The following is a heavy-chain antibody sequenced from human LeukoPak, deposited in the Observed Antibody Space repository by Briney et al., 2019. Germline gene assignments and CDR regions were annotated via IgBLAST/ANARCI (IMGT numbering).Heavy chain of an antibody. CDR1: GFTFSDYS. D-gene: IGHD6-19*01. CDR2: IRYDGNNK. Sequence: PGGSLRLSCAASGFTFSDYSMHWVRQAPGKGLNWVAFIRYDGNNKYYADSVKGRFTISRDNSKNMLYLEMNSLSTEDTAVYYCARVAAVAGTIYFDYWGQGTLVTVSS. CDR3: ARVAAVAGTIYFDY. J-gene: IGHJ4*02. V-gene: IGHV3-30*02.